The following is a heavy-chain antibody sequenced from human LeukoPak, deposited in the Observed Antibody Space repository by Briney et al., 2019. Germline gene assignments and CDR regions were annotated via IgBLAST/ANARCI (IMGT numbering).Heavy chain of an antibody. CDR2: IYYSGST. D-gene: IGHD3-22*01. V-gene: IGHV4-31*03. Sequence: PSETLSLTCTVSGGSISSGGYYWSWIRQHPGKGLEWIGYIYYSGSTYYNPSLKSRVTISVDTSKNQFSLKLSSVTAADTAVYCCARHRIIGDGSGYYWDYWGQGTLVTVSS. CDR3: ARHRIIGDGSGYYWDY. CDR1: GGSISSGGYY. J-gene: IGHJ4*02.